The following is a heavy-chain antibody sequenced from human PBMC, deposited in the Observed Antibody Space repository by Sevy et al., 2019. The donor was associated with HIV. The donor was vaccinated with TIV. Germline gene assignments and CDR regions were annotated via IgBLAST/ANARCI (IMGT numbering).Heavy chain of an antibody. J-gene: IGHJ4*02. CDR1: GFTFRTYS. CDR2: ISRSSRTI. CDR3: ARAYSGGWPQGAWTDY. V-gene: IGHV3-48*01. Sequence: GGSLRLSCAASGFTFRTYSMNWVRQAPGKGLEWLSYISRSSRTIYYAHSVEGRFTISRDNAKNSLYLQINSLRAEDTAVYYCARAYSGGWPQGAWTDYWGQGTLVTVSS. D-gene: IGHD6-19*01.